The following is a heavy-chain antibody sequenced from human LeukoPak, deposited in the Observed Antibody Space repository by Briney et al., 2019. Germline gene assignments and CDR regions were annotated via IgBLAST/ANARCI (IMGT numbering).Heavy chain of an antibody. CDR3: ARDPDYGDYRTFDY. J-gene: IGHJ4*02. CDR1: GFTFSSYA. Sequence: GGSLRLSCAASGFTFSSYAMHWVRQAPGKGLEWVAVISYDGSNKHYADSVKGRFTISRDNSKNTLYLQMNSLRAEDTAVYYCARDPDYGDYRTFDYWGQGTLVTVSS. D-gene: IGHD4-17*01. V-gene: IGHV3-30-3*01. CDR2: ISYDGSNK.